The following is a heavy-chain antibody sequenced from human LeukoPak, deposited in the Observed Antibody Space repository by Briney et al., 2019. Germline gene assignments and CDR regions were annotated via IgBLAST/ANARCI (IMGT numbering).Heavy chain of an antibody. J-gene: IGHJ6*03. V-gene: IGHV1-69*05. Sequence: ALVKVSCKASGGTFSSYATSRVRQAPGHGLEWMGGIIPIFGTANYAQKFQGRVTMTRDMSTSTVYMELSSLRSEDTAVYYCARSVSSGSGSYEDYYYYMDVWGKGTTVTVSS. CDR3: ARSVSSGSGSYEDYYYYMDV. CDR1: GGTFSSYA. D-gene: IGHD3-10*01. CDR2: IIPIFGTA.